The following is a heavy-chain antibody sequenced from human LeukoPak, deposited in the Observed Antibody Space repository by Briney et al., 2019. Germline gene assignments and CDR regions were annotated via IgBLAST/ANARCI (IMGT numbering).Heavy chain of an antibody. CDR1: GYTFTSYD. D-gene: IGHD3-22*01. CDR2: MNPNSGNT. J-gene: IGHJ4*02. V-gene: IGHV1-8*01. CDR3: ATWYFYDSRGYSVLDY. Sequence: ASVKVSCKASGYTFTSYDINWVRQATGQGLEWMGWMNPNSGNTGYAQKFQGRVTMTRDTSISTAFMELSSLRSEDTAVYYCATWYFYDSRGYSVLDYWGQGTLVTVSS.